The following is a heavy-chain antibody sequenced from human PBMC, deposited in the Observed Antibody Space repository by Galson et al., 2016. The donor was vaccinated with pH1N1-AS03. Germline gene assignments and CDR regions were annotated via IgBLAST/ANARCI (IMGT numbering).Heavy chain of an antibody. J-gene: IGHJ4*02. CDR3: AKDPGLGGDRDY. CDR1: GFSFSDYG. CDR2: IRYDGSKK. V-gene: IGHV3-30*02. D-gene: IGHD1-14*01. Sequence: SLRLSCAASGFSFSDYGMHWVRQAPGKGLEWITIIRYDGSKKYADSVNGRFTISRDNSKNTLYLQMNNLRIEDTATYYCAKDPGLGGDRDYWGQGTLATVSS.